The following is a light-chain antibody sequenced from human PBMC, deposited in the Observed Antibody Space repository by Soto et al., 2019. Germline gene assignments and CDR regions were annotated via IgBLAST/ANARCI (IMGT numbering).Light chain of an antibody. Sequence: EKVLTQVPATLSETPGGRATLRSRASQSISGTLAWYQQKPGQAPRLLIYGASTRATSFPARFSGSGSGTDFTLTISSLQSEDFAVYYCQQYNNWPWTFGQRTKV. CDR1: QSISGT. CDR2: GAS. CDR3: QQYNNWPWT. V-gene: IGKV3-15*01. J-gene: IGKJ1*01.